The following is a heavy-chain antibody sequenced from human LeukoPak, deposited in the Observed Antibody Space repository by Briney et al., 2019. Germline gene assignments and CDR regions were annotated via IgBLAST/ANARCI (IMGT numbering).Heavy chain of an antibody. J-gene: IGHJ5*01. D-gene: IGHD4-23*01. CDR1: GGTVCSYA. CDR2: IIPIFGTA. Sequence: SVKLSCKASGGTVCSYAISWVRRAPGQGPGWRGGIIPIFGTANYAQKFQGRVTITADKSTTTPYLELSSLRSAAPPGTSCAKDGLHRIHGYGGWCASWGQGTLVTVSS. CDR3: AKDGLHRIHGYGGWCAS. V-gene: IGHV1-69*06.